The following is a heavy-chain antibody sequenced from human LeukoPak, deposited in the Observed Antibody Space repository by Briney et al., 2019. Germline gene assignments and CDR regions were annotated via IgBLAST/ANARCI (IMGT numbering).Heavy chain of an antibody. Sequence: GGSLRLSCAASGFTFSSYAMSWVRQAPGKGLEWVSEITGSGVTTYYADSVKGRFTISRDNSKNTLYLQMNSLRAEDTAIYYCAKGTYSSGSPLDYWGQGTLVTVSS. V-gene: IGHV3-23*01. J-gene: IGHJ4*02. CDR1: GFTFSSYA. D-gene: IGHD6-19*01. CDR3: AKGTYSSGSPLDY. CDR2: ITGSGVTT.